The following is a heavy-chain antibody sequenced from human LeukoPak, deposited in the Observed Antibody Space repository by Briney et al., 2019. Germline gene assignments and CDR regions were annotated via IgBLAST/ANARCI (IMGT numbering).Heavy chain of an antibody. Sequence: GGSLRLSCAASGFRFSSYAMSWVRQAPGKGLEWVSAISGSGVSTYYADSVKGRFTISRDNSKNTLYLQMNSLRGEDTAVYYCAKDKPLEWCMDVWGKGTTVTVSS. CDR3: AKDKPLEWCMDV. D-gene: IGHD3-3*01. CDR1: GFRFSSYA. V-gene: IGHV3-23*01. J-gene: IGHJ6*03. CDR2: ISGSGVST.